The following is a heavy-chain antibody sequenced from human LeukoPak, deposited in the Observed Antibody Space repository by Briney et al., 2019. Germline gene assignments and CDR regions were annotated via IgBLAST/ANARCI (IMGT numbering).Heavy chain of an antibody. V-gene: IGHV4-61*02. CDR1: GDSISSGDYY. CDR2: ISSSGST. Sequence: SQTLSLTCTVSGDSISSGDYYWSWIRQPAGKGLEWIGRISSSGSTYYNPSLKSRVTISVDTSKNQFSLKLSSVTAADTAVYYCARGPGTTTGWFDPWGQGTLVTVSS. CDR3: ARGPGTTTGWFDP. J-gene: IGHJ5*02. D-gene: IGHD1-1*01.